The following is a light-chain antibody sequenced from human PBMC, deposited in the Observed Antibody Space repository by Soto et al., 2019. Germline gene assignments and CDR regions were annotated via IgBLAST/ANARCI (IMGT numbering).Light chain of an antibody. CDR3: QQYGSSPRT. CDR1: QSVSSSY. CDR2: GAS. J-gene: IGKJ1*01. V-gene: IGKV3-20*01. Sequence: EIVLTQSPGTLSLSPGERATISCRASQSVSSSYLAWYQQKPCQAPRLLIYGASSRATGIPDRFSGSGSGTDFTLTISRLEPEDLAVYYCQQYGSSPRTFGQGTKVDIK.